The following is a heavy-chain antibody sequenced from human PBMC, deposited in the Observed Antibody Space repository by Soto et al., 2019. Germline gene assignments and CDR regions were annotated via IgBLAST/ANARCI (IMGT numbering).Heavy chain of an antibody. J-gene: IGHJ6*02. CDR2: IIPILGIA. V-gene: IGHV1-69*02. Sequence: QVQLVQSGAEVKKPGSSVKVSCKASGGTFSSYTISWVRQAPGQGLEWMGRIIPILGIANYAQKFQGRVTITADKSTSTAYMELSSLRSEDTAVYYCARTLTPGYYGVDVWGQGTTVTVSS. D-gene: IGHD3-10*01. CDR1: GGTFSSYT. CDR3: ARTLTPGYYGVDV.